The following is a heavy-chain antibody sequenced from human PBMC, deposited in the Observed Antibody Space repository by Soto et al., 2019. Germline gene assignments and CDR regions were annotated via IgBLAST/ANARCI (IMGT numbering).Heavy chain of an antibody. V-gene: IGHV3-30*03. D-gene: IGHD3-22*01. CDR3: ARDAYYYDSSGYYLYFDY. J-gene: IGHJ4*02. CDR2: ISYDGSNK. Sequence: GGSLRLSCAASGFTFSSYGMHWVRQAPGKGLEWVAVISYDGSNKYYADSVKGRFTISRDNAKNSLYLQMNSLRAEDTAVYYCARDAYYYDSSGYYLYFDYWGQGTLVTVSS. CDR1: GFTFSSYG.